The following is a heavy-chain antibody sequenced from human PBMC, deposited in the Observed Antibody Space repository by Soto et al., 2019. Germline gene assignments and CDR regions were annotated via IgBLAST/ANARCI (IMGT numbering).Heavy chain of an antibody. Sequence: GGSLRLSCAASGFIFSSYGMSWVRQAPGKGLEWVSSIRNSDSSTYYADSVKGRFSISRDNSKNTLYLQMGSLRAEDTAVYYCAKAIEQWLIRGASGYYGMDVWGQGT. CDR1: GFIFSSYG. CDR2: IRNSDSST. D-gene: IGHD6-19*01. CDR3: AKAIEQWLIRGASGYYGMDV. J-gene: IGHJ6*02. V-gene: IGHV3-23*01.